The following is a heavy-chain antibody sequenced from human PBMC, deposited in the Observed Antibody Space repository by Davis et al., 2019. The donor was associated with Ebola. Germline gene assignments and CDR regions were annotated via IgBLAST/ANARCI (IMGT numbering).Heavy chain of an antibody. Sequence: PGGSLRLSCAASGFTFSTYAMSWVRQAPGKGLEWVSAISGSGGSTYYADSVKGRFTISRDNSKNTLYLQMNSLRAEDTAVYYCAKGPTYYDILTGLMANYYGMDVWGQGTTVTVSS. CDR2: ISGSGGST. D-gene: IGHD3-9*01. J-gene: IGHJ6*02. CDR3: AKGPTYYDILTGLMANYYGMDV. CDR1: GFTFSTYA. V-gene: IGHV3-23*01.